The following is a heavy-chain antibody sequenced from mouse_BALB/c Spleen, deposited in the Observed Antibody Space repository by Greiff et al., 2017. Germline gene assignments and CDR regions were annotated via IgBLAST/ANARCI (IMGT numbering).Heavy chain of an antibody. V-gene: IGHV1-14*01. CDR1: GYTFTSYV. Sequence: EVQLQQSGPELVKPGASVKMSCKASGYTFTSYVMHWVKQKPGQGLEWIGYINPYNDGTKYNEKFKGKATLTSDKSSSTAYMELSSLTSEDSAVYYCARVGTMITPLYAMDYWGQGTSVTVSS. J-gene: IGHJ4*01. CDR2: INPYNDGT. D-gene: IGHD2-4*01. CDR3: ARVGTMITPLYAMDY.